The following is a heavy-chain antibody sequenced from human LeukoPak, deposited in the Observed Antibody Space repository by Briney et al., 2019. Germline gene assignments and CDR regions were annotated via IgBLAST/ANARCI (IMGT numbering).Heavy chain of an antibody. CDR3: ARDQEGFDY. CDR1: GYSFTNNY. Sequence: ASVKVSCKASGYSFTNNYIHWVRQAPGQGLEWMGMIYPRDGSTSYAQRFQDRVTVTRDTSTSIVHMELSGLRAEDTALYYCARDQEGFDYWGQGTLVTVSS. CDR2: IYPRDGST. J-gene: IGHJ4*02. V-gene: IGHV1-46*01.